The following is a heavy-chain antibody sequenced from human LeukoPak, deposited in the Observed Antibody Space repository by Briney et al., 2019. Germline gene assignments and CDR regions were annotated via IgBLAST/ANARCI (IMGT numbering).Heavy chain of an antibody. CDR1: GFTVSSNY. CDR2: IYSGGST. CDR3: ARGGVRRRELPFDY. V-gene: IGHV3-53*01. D-gene: IGHD1-26*01. J-gene: IGHJ4*02. Sequence: GGSLRLSCAASGFTVSSNYMSWVRQAPGKGLEWVSVIYSGGSTYYADSVKGRFTISRDNSMNTLYLQMNSLRAEDTAVYYCARGGVRRRELPFDYWGQGTLVTVSS.